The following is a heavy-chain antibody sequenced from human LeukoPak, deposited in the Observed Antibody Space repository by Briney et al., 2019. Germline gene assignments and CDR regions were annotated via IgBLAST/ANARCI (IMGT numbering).Heavy chain of an antibody. CDR3: ARLFADIVLVVAATPGPGGSKEDY. D-gene: IGHD2-15*01. Sequence: GGSLRLSCAASGFTFSSYWMSWVRQAPGKGLEWVANIKQDGSEKYYVDSVKGRFTISRDNAKNSLYLQMNSLRAEDTAVYYCARLFADIVLVVAATPGPGGSKEDYWGQGTLVTVSS. CDR1: GFTFSSYW. J-gene: IGHJ4*02. CDR2: IKQDGSEK. V-gene: IGHV3-7*01.